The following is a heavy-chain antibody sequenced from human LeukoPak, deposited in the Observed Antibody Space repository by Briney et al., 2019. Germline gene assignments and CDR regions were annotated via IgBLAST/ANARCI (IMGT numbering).Heavy chain of an antibody. CDR3: ARDGVGATTFFDY. CDR2: ISSSSSTI. Sequence: PGGSLRLSCAASGFTFSSYSMNWVRQAPGKGLEWVSYISSSSSTIYYADSVKGRFTISRDNAKNSLYLQMNSLRAEDTAVYYCARDGVGATTFFDYWGQGTLVTVSS. D-gene: IGHD1-26*01. J-gene: IGHJ4*02. V-gene: IGHV3-48*01. CDR1: GFTFSSYS.